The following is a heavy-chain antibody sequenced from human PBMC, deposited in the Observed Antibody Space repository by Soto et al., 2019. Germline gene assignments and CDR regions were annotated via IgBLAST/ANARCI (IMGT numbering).Heavy chain of an antibody. CDR2: ISSSGYTM. V-gene: IGHV3-11*01. Sequence: GGSLRLSCAASGFTFSDYYMSWIRQAPGKELEWVSYISSSGYTMYYADSVKGRFTISRDNAKTSLYLLMNGLRAEDTAVYYCARMYSSSWYYFDHWGQGALVTVSS. J-gene: IGHJ4*02. CDR1: GFTFSDYY. CDR3: ARMYSSSWYYFDH. D-gene: IGHD6-13*01.